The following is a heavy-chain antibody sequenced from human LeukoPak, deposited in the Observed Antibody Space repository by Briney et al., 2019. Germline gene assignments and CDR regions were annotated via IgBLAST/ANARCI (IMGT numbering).Heavy chain of an antibody. CDR3: AKGGPHYGSGSYYAFDY. D-gene: IGHD3-10*01. CDR1: GFTFSSYA. V-gene: IGHV3-30*18. Sequence: GGSLRLSCAASGFTFSSYAMSWVRQAPGKGLEWVTVISDDGNKKYFAHSVKGRFTIPRDNSKNTLYLQMNSLRAEDTAVYYCAKGGPHYGSGSYYAFDYWGQGSLVTVSS. J-gene: IGHJ4*02. CDR2: ISDDGNKK.